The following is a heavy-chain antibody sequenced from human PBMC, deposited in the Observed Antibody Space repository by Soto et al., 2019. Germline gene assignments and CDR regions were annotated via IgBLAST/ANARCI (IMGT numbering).Heavy chain of an antibody. Sequence: GGSLRLSCAASGFTFSSYGMHWVRQAPGKGLEWVAVIWYDGSNKYYADSVKGRFTISRDNSKNTVYLQMNSLRAEDTAVYYCARVLSSRYNKGPRGESLPLYPYYYCGMDVWGQGTTVTVSS. CDR1: GFTFSSYG. V-gene: IGHV3-33*01. CDR2: IWYDGSNK. CDR3: ARVLSSRYNKGPRGESLPLYPYYYCGMDV. J-gene: IGHJ6*02. D-gene: IGHD1-20*01.